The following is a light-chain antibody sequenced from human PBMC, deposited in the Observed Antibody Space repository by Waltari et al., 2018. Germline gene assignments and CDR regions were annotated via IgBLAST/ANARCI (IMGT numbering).Light chain of an antibody. CDR1: QSISRY. CDR2: DAS. Sequence: EIMLTQSPGTLSLSPGERATLSCRASQSISRYLAWYQHKPGQAPRLLIYDASSRATGIPDRFSGSGSWTDFRLTVSRLEPKDFAVYYCQKYGSLPATFGQGTKVEIK. V-gene: IGKV3-20*01. J-gene: IGKJ1*01. CDR3: QKYGSLPAT.